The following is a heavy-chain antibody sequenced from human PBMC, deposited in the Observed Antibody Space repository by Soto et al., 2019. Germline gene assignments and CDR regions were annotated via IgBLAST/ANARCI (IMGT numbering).Heavy chain of an antibody. J-gene: IGHJ4*01. CDR2: VKSKTDGGTT. CDR1: GFTFSNAW. Sequence: PGGSLGLSCAASGFTFSNAWINWVRQTPGKGLGWVGRVKSKTDGGTTDFAAPVKGRFAISRDDSKNMVYLEMNSLKTEDTAIYYCTTDSYITSIIVRFDYWGHGTLVTVSS. D-gene: IGHD3-22*01. CDR3: TTDSYITSIIVRFDY. V-gene: IGHV3-15*07.